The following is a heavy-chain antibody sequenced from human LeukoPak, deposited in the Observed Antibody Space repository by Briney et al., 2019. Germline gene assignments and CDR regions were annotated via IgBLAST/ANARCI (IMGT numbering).Heavy chain of an antibody. CDR1: GFTFSSYS. V-gene: IGHV3-48*01. CDR2: ISGSSKII. Sequence: PGGTLRLSCAASGFTFSSYSMNWVRQAPGKGLEWISYISGSSKIIHWAESLKGRFTISRDNAKNSLYLQMNSLRAEDTAIYYCAKQAYDSPRTDFDYWGQGTLVTVSS. D-gene: IGHD3-22*01. CDR3: AKQAYDSPRTDFDY. J-gene: IGHJ4*02.